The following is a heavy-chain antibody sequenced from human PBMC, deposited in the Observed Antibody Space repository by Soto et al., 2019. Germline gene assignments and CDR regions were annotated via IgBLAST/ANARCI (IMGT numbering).Heavy chain of an antibody. D-gene: IGHD3-16*01. CDR2: ISSSGSTI. CDR3: ARVERGEQLDYYFDY. J-gene: IGHJ4*02. Sequence: GGSLRLSCAASGFTFNIHAMTWVRQAPGKGLEWVSYISSSGSTIYYADSVKGRFTISRDNAKNSLYLQMNSLRAEDTAVYYCARVERGEQLDYYFDYWGQGTLVTVSS. CDR1: GFTFNIHA. V-gene: IGHV3-48*04.